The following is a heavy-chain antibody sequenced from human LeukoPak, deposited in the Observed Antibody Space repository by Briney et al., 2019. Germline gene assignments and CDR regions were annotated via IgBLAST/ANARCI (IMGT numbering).Heavy chain of an antibody. CDR2: INPNSGGT. J-gene: IGHJ5*02. D-gene: IGHD6-6*01. V-gene: IGHV1-2*02. CDR3: ARDHVAARFNWFDP. CDR1: GCTFTGYY. Sequence: GASVKVSCKASGCTFTGYYMHWVRQAPGQGLEWMGWINPNSGGTNYAQKFQGRVTMTRDTSISTAYMELSRLRSDDTAVYYCARDHVAARFNWFDPWGQGTLVTVSS.